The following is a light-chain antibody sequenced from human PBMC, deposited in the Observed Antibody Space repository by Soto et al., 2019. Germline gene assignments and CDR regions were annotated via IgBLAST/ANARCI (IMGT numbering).Light chain of an antibody. J-gene: IGLJ2*01. CDR3: SSYAGSNNFV. Sequence: QSVLTQPASASGSPGQSVTISCTGTSSDVGGYNYVSWYQQHPGKAPKLMIYEVSKRPSGVSDRFSGSKSGNTASLTVSGLQAEDEADYYCSSYAGSNNFVFGGGTKVTVL. CDR2: EVS. V-gene: IGLV2-8*01. CDR1: SSDVGGYNY.